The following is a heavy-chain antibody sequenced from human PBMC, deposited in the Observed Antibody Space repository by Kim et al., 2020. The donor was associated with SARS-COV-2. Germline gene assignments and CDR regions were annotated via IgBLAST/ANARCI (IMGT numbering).Heavy chain of an antibody. Sequence: GGSLRLSCAASGFTFSDHYMDWVRQAPGKGLEWVGRIRNKANSYTTEYAASVKGRFSISRDDSKNSLYLQMNSLKTEDTAVYYCSRGASAAAHTYYYYGLDVWGQGTTVIVSS. CDR3: SRGASAAAHTYYYYGLDV. CDR2: IRNKANSYTT. D-gene: IGHD6-13*01. V-gene: IGHV3-72*01. J-gene: IGHJ6*02. CDR1: GFTFSDHY.